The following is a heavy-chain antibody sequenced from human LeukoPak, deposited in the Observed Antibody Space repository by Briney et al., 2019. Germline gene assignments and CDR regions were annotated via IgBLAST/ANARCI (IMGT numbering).Heavy chain of an antibody. CDR1: GFTFSSYW. CDR2: IKQDGSET. V-gene: IGHV3-7*03. CDR3: ARDYCSSTSCLFDY. D-gene: IGHD2-2*01. J-gene: IGHJ4*02. Sequence: GGSLRLSCAASGFTFSSYWMTWVRQAPGKGLEWVANIKQDGSETFYVDSVKGRFTISRDNAKYSLYLQMNSLRAEDTAVYYCARDYCSSTSCLFDYWGQGTLVTVSS.